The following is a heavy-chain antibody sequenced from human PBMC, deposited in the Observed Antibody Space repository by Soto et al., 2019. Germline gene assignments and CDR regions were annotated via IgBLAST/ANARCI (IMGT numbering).Heavy chain of an antibody. CDR3: ARGGQGDYALDY. J-gene: IGHJ4*02. CDR2: IIPIFGTA. V-gene: IGHV1-69*13. CDR1: GGTFSSYA. Sequence: ASVKVSCKASGGTFSSYAISWVRQAPGQGLEWMGGIIPIFGTANYAQKFQGRVTITADESTSTAYMELSSLRSEDTAVYYCARGGQGDYALDYWGQGTLVTVSS. D-gene: IGHD4-17*01.